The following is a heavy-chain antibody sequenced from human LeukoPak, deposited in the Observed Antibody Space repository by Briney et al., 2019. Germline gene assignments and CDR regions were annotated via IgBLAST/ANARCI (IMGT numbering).Heavy chain of an antibody. V-gene: IGHV4-39*01. CDR2: IYYSGST. D-gene: IGHD3-22*01. J-gene: IGHJ4*02. CDR1: GGSISSSSYY. CDR3: ARQFYYDSGGSHY. Sequence: PSETLSLTCTVSGGSISSSSYYWGWIRQPPGKGLEWIGSIYYSGSTYYNPSLSSRVTISVDTSKNQFSLKLNSVTAADTAVYYCARQFYYDSGGSHYWGQGTLVTVSS.